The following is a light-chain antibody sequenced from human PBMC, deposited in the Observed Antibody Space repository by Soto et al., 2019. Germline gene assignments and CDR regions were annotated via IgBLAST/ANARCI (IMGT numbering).Light chain of an antibody. J-gene: IGKJ2*01. CDR1: QSVLYSSNNKNY. Sequence: DIVMTQSPDSLAVSLGERATINCKSSQSVLYSSNNKNYLAWYQQKPGQPPKLLIYWASTRESGVPDRFSGSGSVTDYTLTISSLQAEYVAVYYCQQYYRSMYTFGQGTKLEIK. V-gene: IGKV4-1*01. CDR3: QQYYRSMYT. CDR2: WAS.